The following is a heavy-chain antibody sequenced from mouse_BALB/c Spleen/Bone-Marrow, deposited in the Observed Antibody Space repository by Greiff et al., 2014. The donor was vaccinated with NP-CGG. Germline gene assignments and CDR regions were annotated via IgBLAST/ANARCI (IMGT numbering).Heavy chain of an antibody. CDR1: GYTFTNYA. Sequence: QVQLKESAAELARPGASVKMSCKASGYTFTNYAVHWGKKRPGHGLEWIGYINPSNGHTEYNQKFRGKTTLTADKSSNTAYIQMSSLTSEDSAVFYCARGDGYYGFVYWGQGTLVTVSA. D-gene: IGHD2-3*01. CDR2: INPSNGHT. V-gene: IGHV1-4*02. CDR3: ARGDGYYGFVY. J-gene: IGHJ3*01.